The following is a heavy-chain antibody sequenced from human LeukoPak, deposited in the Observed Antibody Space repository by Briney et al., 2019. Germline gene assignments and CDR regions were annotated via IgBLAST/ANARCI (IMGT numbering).Heavy chain of an antibody. CDR2: IYYSGST. D-gene: IGHD3-10*01. CDR3: AGCPLIGVGAFDI. CDR1: GGSISSYY. J-gene: IGHJ3*02. Sequence: SETLSLTCTVSGGSISSYYWSWIRQPPGKGLEWIGYIYYSGSTNYNPSLKSRVTISVDTSKNQFSLKLSSVTAADTAVYYCAGCPLIGVGAFDIWGQGTMVTVSS. V-gene: IGHV4-59*01.